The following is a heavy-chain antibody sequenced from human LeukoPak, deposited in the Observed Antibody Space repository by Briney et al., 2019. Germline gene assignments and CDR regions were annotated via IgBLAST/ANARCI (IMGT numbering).Heavy chain of an antibody. CDR1: GGSISSYY. J-gene: IGHJ4*02. CDR2: IYYSGST. D-gene: IGHD3-3*01. CDR3: ASRSSIWSGYQDTLYYFDS. V-gene: IGHV4-59*01. Sequence: SETLSLTCTVSGGSISSYYWSWNRQPPGKRLEWIGHIYYSGSTNYNPSLKSRVTISVDTSKNQFSLKLSSVTAADTAVYYCASRSSIWSGYQDTLYYFDSWGQGTLVTVSS.